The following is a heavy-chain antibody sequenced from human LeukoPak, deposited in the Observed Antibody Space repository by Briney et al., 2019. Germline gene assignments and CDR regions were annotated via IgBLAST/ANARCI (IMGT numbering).Heavy chain of an antibody. CDR3: ARGNHGAGNCCYAWFDP. J-gene: IGHJ5*02. D-gene: IGHD2-2*01. Sequence: SQTLSLTCAVSGDSVSSSTAAWNWIRQSPSRGLEWLGRTYYKSKWYNEYAISMKSRITINPDTSRNQFSLQLNSVTPEDTAVYYCARGNHGAGNCCYAWFDPWGQGTLVTVSS. CDR2: TYYKSKWYN. V-gene: IGHV6-1*01. CDR1: GDSVSSSTAA.